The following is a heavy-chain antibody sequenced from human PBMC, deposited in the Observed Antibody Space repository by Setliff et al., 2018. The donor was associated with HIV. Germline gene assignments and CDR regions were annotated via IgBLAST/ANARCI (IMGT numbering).Heavy chain of an antibody. CDR3: ARDGSIVATPLLDS. CDR2: ISGRSLHI. V-gene: IGHV3-21*01. Sequence: GGSLRLSCAASGFTFDSYSMNWVRQAPGKGLEWVASISGRSLHIYYADSVKGRFIISRDNPKNSLYLQMNSLKAEDTAVYYCARDGSIVATPLLDSWGQGTLVTSPQ. CDR1: GFTFDSYS. J-gene: IGHJ4*02. D-gene: IGHD5-12*01.